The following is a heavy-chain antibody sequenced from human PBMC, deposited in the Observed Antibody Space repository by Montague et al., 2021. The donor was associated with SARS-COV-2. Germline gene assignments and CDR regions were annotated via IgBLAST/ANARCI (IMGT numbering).Heavy chain of an antibody. Sequence: SETLSLTCTVSGGSITSYYWSWIRQPPGKGLEYIGYIYYSGSTNYNPSLKSRVTMSVDTSKNQFLLKLSPVTAADTAVYYCSRGDGHYYGSGTYPYYWGQGTLVTVSS. J-gene: IGHJ4*02. V-gene: IGHV4-59*01. CDR3: SRGDGHYYGSGTYPYY. CDR1: GGSITSYY. D-gene: IGHD3-10*01. CDR2: IYYSGST.